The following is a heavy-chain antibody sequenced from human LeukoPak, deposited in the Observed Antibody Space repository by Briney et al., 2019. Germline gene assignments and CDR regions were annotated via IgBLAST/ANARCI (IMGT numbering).Heavy chain of an antibody. CDR2: IYTTGST. J-gene: IGHJ5*02. Sequence: PSETLSLTCSVPGDSINSGGYYWTWIRQPAGKGLEWIGRIYTTGSTNYNPSLKSRVTISLDTSKNQFSLKLSSVSAADTAVYYCARDRGITTARGVPSWFDPWGQGTLSPSPQ. D-gene: IGHD3-10*01. CDR3: ARDRGITTARGVPSWFDP. CDR1: GDSINSGGYY. V-gene: IGHV4-61*02.